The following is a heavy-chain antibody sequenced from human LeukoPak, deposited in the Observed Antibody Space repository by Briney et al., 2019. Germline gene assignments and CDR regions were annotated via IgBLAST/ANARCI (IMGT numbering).Heavy chain of an antibody. J-gene: IGHJ4*02. CDR3: AKDRAIVVVIGDY. CDR1: GFTFSKFA. CDR2: VDSSGAYT. Sequence: GGFLRLSCAASGFTFSKFAMSWVRQAPGKGLEWVSAVDSSGAYTYYADSVKGRFTVSRDNAKDALYLQTNSLRVDDTAVYYCAKDRAIVVVIGDYWGQGTLVTVSS. D-gene: IGHD3-22*01. V-gene: IGHV3-23*01.